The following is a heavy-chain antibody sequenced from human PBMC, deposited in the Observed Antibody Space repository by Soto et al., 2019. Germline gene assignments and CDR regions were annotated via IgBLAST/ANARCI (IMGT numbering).Heavy chain of an antibody. CDR2: IWYDGSNK. CDR1: GFTFSSYG. V-gene: IGHV3-33*01. Sequence: PGGSLRLSCAASGFTFSSYGMHWVRQAPGKGLEWVAVIWYDGSNKYYADSVKGRFTISRDNSKNTLYLQMNSLRAEDTAVYYCARERWPSITIFGVVIGPTDPYYYYYGMDVWGQGTTVTVSS. J-gene: IGHJ6*02. CDR3: ARERWPSITIFGVVIGPTDPYYYYYGMDV. D-gene: IGHD3-3*01.